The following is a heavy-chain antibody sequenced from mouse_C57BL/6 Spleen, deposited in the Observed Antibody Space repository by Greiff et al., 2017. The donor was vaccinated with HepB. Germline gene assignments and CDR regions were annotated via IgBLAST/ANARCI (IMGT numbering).Heavy chain of an antibody. CDR3: ERERGGDCGTWFAY. J-gene: IGHJ3*01. CDR1: GFTFSSYA. V-gene: IGHV5-4*01. Sequence: EVHLLESGGGLVKPGGSLKLSCAASGFTFSSYAMSWVRQTPEKRLEWVATISDGGSYTYYPDNVKGRCTITRDNANNNLYLQMSHLKSKDAAMYYCERERGGDCGTWFAYWGQGTPVTVSA. D-gene: IGHD2-13*01. CDR2: ISDGGSYT.